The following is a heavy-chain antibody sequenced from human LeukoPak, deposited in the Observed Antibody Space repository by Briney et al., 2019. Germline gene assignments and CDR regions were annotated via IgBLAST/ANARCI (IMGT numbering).Heavy chain of an antibody. CDR3: AQNGGRGGSYWYFDL. Sequence: GGSLRLSCAASGFTFSSYRMNWVRQAPGKGLEWVSSMSNSASSTCYADAVKGRFTISRDNTRNSLYLQLNSLTPEDTAVYYCAQNGGRGGSYWYFDLWGRGTLVTVSS. D-gene: IGHD3-16*01. V-gene: IGHV3-21*01. J-gene: IGHJ2*01. CDR2: MSNSASST. CDR1: GFTFSSYR.